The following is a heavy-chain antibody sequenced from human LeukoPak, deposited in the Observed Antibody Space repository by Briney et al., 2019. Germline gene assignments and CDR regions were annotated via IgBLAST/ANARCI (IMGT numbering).Heavy chain of an antibody. D-gene: IGHD3-22*01. CDR3: ARSGITMIGSYFDY. Sequence: GGSLRLSCAASGFTFSSYAMSWVRQAPGKGLEWVSAISGSGGSTFYADSVKGRFTISRDNSKNTLYLQMNSLRAEDTAVYYCARSGITMIGSYFDYWGQGTLVTVSS. CDR2: ISGSGGST. J-gene: IGHJ4*02. CDR1: GFTFSSYA. V-gene: IGHV3-23*01.